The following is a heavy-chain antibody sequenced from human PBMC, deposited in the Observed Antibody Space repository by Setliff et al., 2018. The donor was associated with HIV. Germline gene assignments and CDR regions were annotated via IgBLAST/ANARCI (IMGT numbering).Heavy chain of an antibody. Sequence: NPSETLSLTCTVSGGSITRTPYYWGWIRPPPGKGLEWIGSIHHSGTAYDNPSLKSRVTISVDTSKNQFSLKLSSVTAADTAVYYCARDRATMVRGAEGVDYWGQGTLVTVSS. J-gene: IGHJ4*02. D-gene: IGHD3-10*01. CDR1: GGSITRTPYY. CDR2: IHHSGTA. CDR3: ARDRATMVRGAEGVDY. V-gene: IGHV4-39*07.